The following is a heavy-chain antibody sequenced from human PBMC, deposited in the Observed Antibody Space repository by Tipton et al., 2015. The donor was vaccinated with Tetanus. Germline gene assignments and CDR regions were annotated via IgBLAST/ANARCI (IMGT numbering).Heavy chain of an antibody. CDR2: IIPIFGTA. J-gene: IGHJ3*02. CDR3: ASRGRGWSGPNAFDI. V-gene: IGHV1-69*01. CDR1: GGTFSSYA. Sequence: QVQLVQSGAEVKKPGSSVKVSCKASGGTFSSYAISWVRQAPGQGLEWMGGIIPIFGTANYAQKFQGRVTITADESTSTAYMELSSLRSEAAAVYYCASRGRGWSGPNAFDIWGQGTMVTVSS. D-gene: IGHD3-3*01.